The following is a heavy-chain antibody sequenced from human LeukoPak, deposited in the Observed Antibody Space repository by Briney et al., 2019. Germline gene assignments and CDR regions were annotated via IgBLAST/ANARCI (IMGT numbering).Heavy chain of an antibody. J-gene: IGHJ4*02. CDR2: ISYDGSNK. CDR3: ARDSRALVY. D-gene: IGHD2-2*01. CDR1: GFTFSSYA. V-gene: IGHV3-30*04. Sequence: GGSLRLSCAASGFTFSSYAMHWVRQAPGKGLEWVAVISYDGSNKYYADSMKGRFTISRDNSKNTLYLQMNSLRAEDTAVYYCARDSRALVYWGQGTLITVSS.